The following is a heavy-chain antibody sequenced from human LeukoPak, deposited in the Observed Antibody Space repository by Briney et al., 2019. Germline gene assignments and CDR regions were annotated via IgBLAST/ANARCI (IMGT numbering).Heavy chain of an antibody. D-gene: IGHD6-13*01. J-gene: IGHJ5*02. CDR1: GFTFSSYG. CDR3: ANERAAAGIWFDP. V-gene: IGHV3-30*18. Sequence: GGSLRLSCAASGFTFSSYGMHWVRQAPGKGLEWVAVISYDGSNEYYADSVKGRFTISRDNSKNTLYLQMNCLRAEDTAVYYCANERAAAGIWFDPWGRGTLVTVSS. CDR2: ISYDGSNE.